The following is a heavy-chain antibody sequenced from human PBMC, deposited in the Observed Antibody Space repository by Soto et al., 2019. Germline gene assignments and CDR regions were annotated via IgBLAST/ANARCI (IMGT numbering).Heavy chain of an antibody. CDR3: ARPTNGNYANYYGMDV. J-gene: IGHJ6*02. CDR1: GFTFSKYA. CDR2: ISSGSSYR. V-gene: IGHV3-21*01. D-gene: IGHD4-17*01. Sequence: PGGSLRLSCAASGFTFSKYAMTWVRQAPGKGLEWVSSISSGSSYRYYADSVKGRFIISRDNAKNSMFLQMNSLRAEDTSVYYCARPTNGNYANYYGMDVWGQGTTVTVSS.